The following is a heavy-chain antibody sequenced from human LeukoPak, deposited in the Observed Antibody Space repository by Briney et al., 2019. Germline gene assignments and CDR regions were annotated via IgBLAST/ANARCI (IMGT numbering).Heavy chain of an antibody. V-gene: IGHV3-33*06. Sequence: GGSLRLSCAASGFTFSSYSMNWVRQAPGKGLEWVAVICSDGSKMYYADSVKGRFTISKDNSKNTLYLQLNSLRAEDTAVYYCAKGGSSSSCSGSSCYYMDVWGKGTTVTVSS. CDR2: ICSDGSKM. J-gene: IGHJ6*03. CDR1: GFTFSSYS. D-gene: IGHD2-2*01. CDR3: AKGGSSSSCSGSSCYYMDV.